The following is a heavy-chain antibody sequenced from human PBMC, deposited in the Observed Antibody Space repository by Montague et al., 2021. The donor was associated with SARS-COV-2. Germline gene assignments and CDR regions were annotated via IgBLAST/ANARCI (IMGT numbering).Heavy chain of an antibody. CDR3: AGIRWDPPLLYLCVCDYYVDF. CDR1: GFSLNNRLG. V-gene: IGHV2-26*01. CDR2: IFLNDEQ. D-gene: IGHD3-16*02. J-gene: IGHJ4*02. Sequence: PALVKPTQTLTLTCTVSGFSLNNRLGVTWIRQPPGKALEWRVHIFLNDEQYDTTSLKTRGTVSRDTSKNQVVLPMTNVDPADTATYYCAGIRWDPPLLYLCVCDYYVDFWGQGILVSVSS.